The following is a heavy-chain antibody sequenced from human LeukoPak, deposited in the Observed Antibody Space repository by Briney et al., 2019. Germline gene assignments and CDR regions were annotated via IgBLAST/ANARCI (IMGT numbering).Heavy chain of an antibody. Sequence: TGGSLRLSCAASGFTFNTYAMHWVRQAPGKGLEWVAIIWYDGSNAYYADSVKGRFTISRDNSKNTLYLQMNSLRADDTAVYYCARLVGARGGYFDYWGQRTLVTVSS. D-gene: IGHD1-26*01. CDR3: ARLVGARGGYFDY. V-gene: IGHV3-33*08. CDR1: GFTFNTYA. CDR2: IWYDGSNA. J-gene: IGHJ4*02.